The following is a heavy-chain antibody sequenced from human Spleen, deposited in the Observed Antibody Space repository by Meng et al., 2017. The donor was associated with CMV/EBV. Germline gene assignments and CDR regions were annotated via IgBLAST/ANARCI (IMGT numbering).Heavy chain of an antibody. Sequence: GESLKISCAASGFTFNDYAMHWVRQAPGKGLEWVALISWDSINTYYAESVRGRFTISRDNSKNSLFLQMNSLRIEDTAVYYCAKDSRAAVTTGLGYYYYAMDVWGQGTTVTVSS. D-gene: IGHD4-11*01. CDR1: GFTFNDYA. V-gene: IGHV3-43D*03. CDR3: AKDSRAAVTTGLGYYYYAMDV. CDR2: ISWDSINT. J-gene: IGHJ6*02.